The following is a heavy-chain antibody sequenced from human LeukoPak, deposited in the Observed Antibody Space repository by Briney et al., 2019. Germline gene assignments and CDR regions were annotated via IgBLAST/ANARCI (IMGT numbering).Heavy chain of an antibody. D-gene: IGHD4-17*01. J-gene: IGHJ4*02. CDR1: GYTFTSYG. Sequence: GASVKVSCKASGYTFTSYGISWVRQAPGQGLEWMGWISAYNGNTNYAQKLQGRVTMTTDTSTSTAYMELRSLRSDDTAVYYCARVGDSYGDFDPEGFDYWGQGTLVTVSS. CDR2: ISAYNGNT. V-gene: IGHV1-18*01. CDR3: ARVGDSYGDFDPEGFDY.